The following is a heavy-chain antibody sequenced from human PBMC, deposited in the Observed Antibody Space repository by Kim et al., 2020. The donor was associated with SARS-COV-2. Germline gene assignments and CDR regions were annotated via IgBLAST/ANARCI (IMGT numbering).Heavy chain of an antibody. CDR3: ARDTRDWYFDL. J-gene: IGHJ2*01. CDR2: K. V-gene: IGHV3-33*01. Sequence: KYYADSVKGRFTISRDNSKNTLYLQMNSLRAEDTAVYYCARDTRDWYFDLWGRGTLVTVSS.